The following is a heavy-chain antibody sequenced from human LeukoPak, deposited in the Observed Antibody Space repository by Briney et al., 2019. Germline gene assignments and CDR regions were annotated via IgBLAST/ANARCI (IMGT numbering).Heavy chain of an antibody. CDR2: INHSGST. Sequence: SETLSLTCAVYGGSFSGYYWSWIRQPPGKGLEWIGEINHSGSTNYNPSPKSRVTISVDTSKNQFSLKLSSVTAADTAVYYCASRPATMIVVDRGYFDYWGQGTLVTVSS. CDR1: GGSFSGYY. V-gene: IGHV4-34*01. CDR3: ASRPATMIVVDRGYFDY. J-gene: IGHJ4*02. D-gene: IGHD3-22*01.